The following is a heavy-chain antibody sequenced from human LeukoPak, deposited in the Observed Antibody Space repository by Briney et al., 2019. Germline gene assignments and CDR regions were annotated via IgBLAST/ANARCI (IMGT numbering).Heavy chain of an antibody. J-gene: IGHJ1*01. CDR3: ARLKYYYDSSGYRAEYFQH. Sequence: SETLSLTCTVSDGSLSSSSYYWSWLRQPPGKGLEWLGYIYYSGSTNYNPSLKSRVTISVYTSKNQFSLKLSSVTAADTAVYYCARLKYYYDSSGYRAEYFQHWGQGTLVTVSS. CDR1: DGSLSSSSYY. CDR2: IYYSGST. V-gene: IGHV4-61*01. D-gene: IGHD3-22*01.